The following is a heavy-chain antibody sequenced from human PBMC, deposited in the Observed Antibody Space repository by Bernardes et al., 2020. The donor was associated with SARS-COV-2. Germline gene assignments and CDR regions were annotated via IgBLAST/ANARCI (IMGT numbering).Heavy chain of an antibody. Sequence: SATLSLTCAVYGGSFSGYYWSWIRQPPGKGLEWIGEINHSGSTNYNPSLKSRVTISVDTSKNQFSLKLSSVTAADTAVYYCARATGYSYPVYYYYYYMDVWGKGTTVTVSS. J-gene: IGHJ6*03. CDR1: GGSFSGYY. V-gene: IGHV4-34*01. D-gene: IGHD5-18*01. CDR3: ARATGYSYPVYYYYYYMDV. CDR2: INHSGST.